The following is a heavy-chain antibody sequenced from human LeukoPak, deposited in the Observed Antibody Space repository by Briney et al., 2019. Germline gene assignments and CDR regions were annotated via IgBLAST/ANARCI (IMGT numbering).Heavy chain of an antibody. J-gene: IGHJ6*03. V-gene: IGHV4-34*01. CDR2: INHSGST. Sequence: SETLSLTCAVYGGSFSGYYWSWIRQPPGKGLEWIGEINHSGSTNYNPSLKSRGTISVDPSKNQFPLKPSSVTAADTAVYYCARGIRLVQYYSYYYTDVWGKGTTVTVSS. D-gene: IGHD6-19*01. CDR1: GGSFSGYY. CDR3: ARGIRLVQYYSYYYTDV.